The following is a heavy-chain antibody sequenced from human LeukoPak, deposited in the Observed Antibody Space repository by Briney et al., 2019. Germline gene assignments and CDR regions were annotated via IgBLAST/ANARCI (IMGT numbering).Heavy chain of an antibody. D-gene: IGHD1-20*01. J-gene: IGHJ4*02. Sequence: QSLKISCKGSGYSLTTYLIGWVRQIPGKGLGWMGIIYPGDSDPRYRPSFQAQVTISADKSITTAYLQWSSLKASDTAMYYCAPLDNWNRPGSYWGQGTLVTVSS. CDR1: GYSLTTYL. V-gene: IGHV5-51*01. CDR2: IYPGDSDP. CDR3: APLDNWNRPGSY.